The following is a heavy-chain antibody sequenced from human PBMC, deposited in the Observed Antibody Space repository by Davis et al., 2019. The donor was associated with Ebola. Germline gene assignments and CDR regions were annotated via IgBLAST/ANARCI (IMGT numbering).Heavy chain of an antibody. Sequence: ASVKVSCKASGYTFTSYAMHWVRQAPGQRLEWMGWISAYNGNTNYAQKRQSRVTMTTDTSTSTAYMELRSLRSDDTAVYYCARDRRTVAPDYWGQGTLVTVSS. D-gene: IGHD2-15*01. CDR2: ISAYNGNT. CDR3: ARDRRTVAPDY. CDR1: GYTFTSYA. V-gene: IGHV1-18*01. J-gene: IGHJ4*02.